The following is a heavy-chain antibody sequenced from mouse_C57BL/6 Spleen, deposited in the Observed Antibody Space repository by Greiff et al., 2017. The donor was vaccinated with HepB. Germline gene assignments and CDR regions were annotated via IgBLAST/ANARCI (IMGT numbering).Heavy chain of an antibody. D-gene: IGHD1-1*01. Sequence: EVQLQQSGAELVRPGASVKLSCTASGFNIKDDYMHWVKQRPEQGLEWIGWIDPENGDTEYASKFQGKATITAGTSSNTAYLQLSSLTSEDTAVYYCTYYYGSRGLDYWGQGTTLTVSS. CDR1: GFNIKDDY. J-gene: IGHJ2*01. CDR3: TYYYGSRGLDY. V-gene: IGHV14-4*01. CDR2: IDPENGDT.